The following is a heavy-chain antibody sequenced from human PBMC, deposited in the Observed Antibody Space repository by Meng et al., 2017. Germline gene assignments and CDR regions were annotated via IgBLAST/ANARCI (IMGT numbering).Heavy chain of an antibody. D-gene: IGHD4-17*01. CDR2: MNPNRGNT. J-gene: IGHJ4*02. Sequence: VHLVEAGGEVEKPGAYGKVSFKASGNTFTSYDINWVRQATGQGLEWMGWMNPNRGNTGYAQKFQGRVTMTRNTSISTAYMELSSLRSEDTAVYYCARAMTTVMIDYWGQGTLVTVSS. V-gene: IGHV1-8*01. CDR1: GNTFTSYD. CDR3: ARAMTTVMIDY.